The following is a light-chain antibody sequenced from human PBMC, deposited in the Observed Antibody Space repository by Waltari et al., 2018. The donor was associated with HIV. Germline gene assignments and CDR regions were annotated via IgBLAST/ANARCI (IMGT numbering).Light chain of an antibody. CDR3: ASWDDNLGHWI. CDR2: RND. V-gene: IGLV1-47*01. Sequence: QPKMPHTPPAATTLGQRTTMSLYGPKSNIGDHFIYWYQQIAGAAHRPVMARNDQRPAGVPDRFSGTKSGTSAFLAITGLRLDDEATYFCASWDDNLGHWIFGGGTKLTVL. J-gene: IGLJ2*01. CDR1: KSNIGDHF.